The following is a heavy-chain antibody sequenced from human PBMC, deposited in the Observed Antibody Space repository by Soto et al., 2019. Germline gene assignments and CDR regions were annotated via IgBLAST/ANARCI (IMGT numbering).Heavy chain of an antibody. J-gene: IGHJ4*02. CDR1: GLTFSNAW. CDR3: TTVDGAHGPPFDY. CDR2: IKSKTDGETT. D-gene: IGHD4-17*01. Sequence: EVQLVESGGGLVKPGGSLTVSCAASGLTFSNAWMNWVRQAPGKGLEWVGRIKSKTDGETTGYAAPVKGRFTISRDDSKNTLFLQMNSLKTEDTAVYYCTTVDGAHGPPFDYWGQGTLVTVSS. V-gene: IGHV3-15*01.